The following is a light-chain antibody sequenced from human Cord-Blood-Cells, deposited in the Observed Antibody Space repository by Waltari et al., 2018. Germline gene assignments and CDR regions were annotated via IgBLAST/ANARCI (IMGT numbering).Light chain of an antibody. CDR2: DAS. CDR3: QQRSNWPPWT. CDR1: QSVSSY. Sequence: EIVLTQSPATLPLSPGESATLSCRASQSVSSYLAWYQQKPGQAPRLLIYDASNRATGIPARFSGSGSGTDFTLTISSLEPEDFAVYYCQQRSNWPPWTFGQGTKVEIK. J-gene: IGKJ1*01. V-gene: IGKV3-11*01.